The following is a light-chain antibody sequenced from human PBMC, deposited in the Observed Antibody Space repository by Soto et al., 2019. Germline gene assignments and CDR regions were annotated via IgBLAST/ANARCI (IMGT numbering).Light chain of an antibody. CDR1: SSDVGGYNY. Sequence: QSALTQPASVSGSPGQSITISCSGTSSDVGGYNYVSWYQQHPGKAPKLMLYDVSNRPSGVSNRVSGSKSGNTATLTISGLQAEDEADYSCSSYTSSSTLYVFGTGTKLTVL. J-gene: IGLJ1*01. V-gene: IGLV2-14*01. CDR3: SSYTSSSTLYV. CDR2: DVS.